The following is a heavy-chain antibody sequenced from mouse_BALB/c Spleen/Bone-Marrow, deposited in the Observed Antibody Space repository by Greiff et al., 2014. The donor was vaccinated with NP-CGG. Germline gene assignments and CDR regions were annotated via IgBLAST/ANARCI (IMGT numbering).Heavy chain of an antibody. Sequence: QVQLQQSGAELMKPGASVKISCKTSGYTFSCYWIEWVKQRPGHGLEWIGEILPGSGSTNSNEKFKGKATFTADTSSNTAYMQLSSLTSEDSAVYYCARELGLRLAYWGQGTLVTVSA. CDR1: GYTFSCYW. D-gene: IGHD3-1*01. CDR3: ARELGLRLAY. CDR2: ILPGSGST. V-gene: IGHV1-9*01. J-gene: IGHJ3*01.